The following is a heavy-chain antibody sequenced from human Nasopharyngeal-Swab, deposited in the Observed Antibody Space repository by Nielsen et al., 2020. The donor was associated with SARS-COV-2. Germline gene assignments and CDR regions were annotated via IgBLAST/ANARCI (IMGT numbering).Heavy chain of an antibody. CDR2: IYHSGST. CDR3: ARVVWLQSHYYFDY. D-gene: IGHD5-24*01. Sequence: WIRQHPGKGLEWIGSIYHSGSTYYNPSLKSRVTISVDTSKNQFSLKLSSVTAADTAVYYCARVVWLQSHYYFDYWGQGTLVTVSS. J-gene: IGHJ4*02. V-gene: IGHV4-38-2*02.